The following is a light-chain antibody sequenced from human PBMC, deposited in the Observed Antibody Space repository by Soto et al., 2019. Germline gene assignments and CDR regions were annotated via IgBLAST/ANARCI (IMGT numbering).Light chain of an antibody. CDR3: CSYAGSYTLV. J-gene: IGLJ2*01. Sequence: QSVLTQPASVSGSPGQSITISCTGTSSDIGDYDYVSWYQHLPGKAPKLLIFDVTHRPSGVSDRFSGSKSGNTASLTISGLQAEDEADYYCCSYAGSYTLVFGGGTKLTVL. CDR2: DVT. V-gene: IGLV2-14*01. CDR1: SSDIGDYDY.